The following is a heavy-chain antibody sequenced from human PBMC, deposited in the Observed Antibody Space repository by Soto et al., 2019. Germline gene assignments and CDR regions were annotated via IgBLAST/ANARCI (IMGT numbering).Heavy chain of an antibody. CDR2: IYYSGST. CDR1: GGSISGYY. V-gene: IGHV4-30-4*01. J-gene: IGHJ4*02. CDR3: ARGSYYYDSSGYYHY. D-gene: IGHD3-22*01. Sequence: SETLSLTCTVSGGSISGYYWSWIRQPPGKGLEWIGYIYYSGSTYYNPSLKSRVTISVDTSKNQFPLKLSSVTAADTAVYYCARGSYYYDSSGYYHYWCQGTLVTVSS.